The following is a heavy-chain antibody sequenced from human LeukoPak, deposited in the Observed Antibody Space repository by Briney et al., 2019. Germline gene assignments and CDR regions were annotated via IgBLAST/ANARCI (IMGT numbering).Heavy chain of an antibody. CDR3: ARGAGSGGPTYLDY. V-gene: IGHV3-30-3*01. CDR2: ISYDGTNK. D-gene: IGHD2-15*01. Sequence: GGSLRLSCAASGFTFSDYAMHWVRQAPGKGLEWVALISYDGTNKYYADSVKGRFTISRDNSKNTLYLQMNSLGAEDTAIYYCARGAGSGGPTYLDYWGQGTLVTVSS. CDR1: GFTFSDYA. J-gene: IGHJ4*02.